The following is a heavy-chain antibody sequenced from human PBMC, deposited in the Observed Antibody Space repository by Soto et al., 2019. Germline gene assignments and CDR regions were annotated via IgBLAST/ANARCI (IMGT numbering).Heavy chain of an antibody. V-gene: IGHV3-30*18. CDR1: GFTFSSYG. J-gene: IGHJ4*02. D-gene: IGHD2-2*01. Sequence: GGSLRLSCAASGFTFSSYGMHWVRQAPGKGLEWVAVISYDGSNKYYADSVKGRFTISRDNSKNTLYLQMNSLRAEDTAVYYCAKGPHRRYCSSTSRPYLDYWGQGTLVTVSS. CDR2: ISYDGSNK. CDR3: AKGPHRRYCSSTSRPYLDY.